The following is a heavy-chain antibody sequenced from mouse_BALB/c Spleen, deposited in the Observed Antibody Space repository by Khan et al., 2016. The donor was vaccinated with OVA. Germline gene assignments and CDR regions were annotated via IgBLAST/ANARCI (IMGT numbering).Heavy chain of an antibody. J-gene: IGHJ2*01. CDR3: AMEKAMYHFDQ. CDR1: GYIFTSYW. V-gene: IGHV1S132*01. CDR2: IYPGTDNS. Sequence: QVQLQQSGAELVRPGASVKLSCKTSGYIFTSYWIHWIKQRSGQGLEWIARIYPGTDNSYYNEKFQDKATLTADNSSSTAYLHLSSLTSEDSDVFVCAMEKAMYHFDQGGQGATLTVST. D-gene: IGHD3-2*02.